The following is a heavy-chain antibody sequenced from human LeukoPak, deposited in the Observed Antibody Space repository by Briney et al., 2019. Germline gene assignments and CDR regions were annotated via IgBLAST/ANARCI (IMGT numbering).Heavy chain of an antibody. CDR2: INPNSGGT. D-gene: IGHD6-19*01. CDR1: GYTFTGYY. V-gene: IGHV1-2*06. J-gene: IGHJ4*02. Sequence: ASVKVSCKASGYTFTGYYMHWVRQAPGQGLEWMGRINPNSGGTNYAQKFQGRVTITRDTSISTAYMELSRLRSDDTAVYYCARIQGPMAVAGTAYFDYWGQGTLVTVSS. CDR3: ARIQGPMAVAGTAYFDY.